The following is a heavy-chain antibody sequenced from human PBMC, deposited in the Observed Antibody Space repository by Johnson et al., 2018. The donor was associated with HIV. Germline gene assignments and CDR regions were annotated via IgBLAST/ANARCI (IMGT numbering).Heavy chain of an antibody. Sequence: VQLVESGGGVVQSGRSLRLSCAASRFTFSSFGMHWVRQAPGQGLEWVAVIWYDGSDKYYADSVKGRFTISRDNSRNTVYLQMNSLRVEDTAVYYCAKGCRWLLERTYAFDIWGQGTMVTVSS. CDR1: RFTFSSFG. D-gene: IGHD3-22*01. CDR3: AKGCRWLLERTYAFDI. V-gene: IGHV3-33*06. CDR2: IWYDGSDK. J-gene: IGHJ3*02.